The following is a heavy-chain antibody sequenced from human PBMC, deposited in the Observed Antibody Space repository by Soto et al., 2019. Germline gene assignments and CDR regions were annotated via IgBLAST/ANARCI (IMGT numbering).Heavy chain of an antibody. D-gene: IGHD1-1*01. CDR2: IRSSGDRT. V-gene: IGHV3-23*01. J-gene: IGHJ6*02. Sequence: GGSLRLSCAAAGFTFSSYAMSWVRPAPGKGLEWVSVIRSSGDRTYYADSVKGRFTISRDNSKNTLYMQMNSLRAEDTAVYYCAKQQGTGTPYSYARDGWGRGTTVTVSS. CDR1: GFTFSSYA. CDR3: AKQQGTGTPYSYARDG.